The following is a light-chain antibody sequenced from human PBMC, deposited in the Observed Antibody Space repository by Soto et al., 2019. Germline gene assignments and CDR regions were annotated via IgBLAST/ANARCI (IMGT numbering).Light chain of an antibody. CDR3: NSYDNTLRARYV. J-gene: IGLJ1*01. V-gene: IGLV1-40*01. CDR1: SSNIGANYD. Sequence: QSVLTQPPSGSGAPGQRGTISCTGSSSNIGANYDVHWYQQRPGTAPKLLIFGNSNRPSGVPDRFSGSKSGTSASLAITGLQADDEGDYYCNSYDNTLRARYVFGTGTKLTVL. CDR2: GNS.